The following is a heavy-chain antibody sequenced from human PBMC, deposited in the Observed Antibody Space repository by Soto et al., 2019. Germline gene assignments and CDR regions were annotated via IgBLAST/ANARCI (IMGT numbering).Heavy chain of an antibody. CDR1: GFTVSSHY. CDR3: TRELFPHTGSYLQY. D-gene: IGHD1-26*01. J-gene: IGHJ4*02. V-gene: IGHV3-53*01. CDR2: IYSGAIT. Sequence: GGSLRLSCAVSGFTVSSHYMTWVRQAPGKGLEWVSVIYSGAITYYADSVKGRFTISRDNAKNTLYLQMNSLRAEDTAVYYCTRELFPHTGSYLQYRGQGTLVTVSS.